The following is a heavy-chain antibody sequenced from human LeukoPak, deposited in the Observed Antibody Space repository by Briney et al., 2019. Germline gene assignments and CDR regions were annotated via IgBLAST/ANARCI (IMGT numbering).Heavy chain of an antibody. CDR3: AELGITMIGGV. CDR2: ISSSGSTI. CDR1: GFRISKSW. D-gene: IGHD3-10*02. V-gene: IGHV3-48*03. Sequence: GGSLRLSCEASGFRISKSWMTWVRQSPGRGLEWVSYISSSGSTIYYADSVKGRFTISRDNAKNSPYLQMNSLRAEDTAVYYCAELGITMIGGVWGKGTTVTISS. J-gene: IGHJ6*04.